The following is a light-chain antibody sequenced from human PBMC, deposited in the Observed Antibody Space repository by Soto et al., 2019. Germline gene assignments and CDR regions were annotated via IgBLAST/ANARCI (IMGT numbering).Light chain of an antibody. J-gene: IGLJ1*01. V-gene: IGLV2-14*01. CDR3: SSYTTSSTLV. CDR1: NSDVGAYHY. Sequence: QSALTQPASVSGSPGQSITISCSGSNSDVGAYHYVSWYQQHPGKAPKLMIYEVTHRPSGVSNRFSGSKSGNTASLTISGLQADDEADYYCSSYTTSSTLVFGTGTKLTVL. CDR2: EVT.